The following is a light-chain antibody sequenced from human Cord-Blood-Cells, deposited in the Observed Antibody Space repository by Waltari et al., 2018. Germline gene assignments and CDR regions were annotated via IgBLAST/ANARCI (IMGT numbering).Light chain of an antibody. CDR1: QSISSY. V-gene: IGKV1-39*01. CDR2: AAS. J-gene: IGKJ1*01. CDR3: QQSYSTPVT. Sequence: DIQMTQSPSSLSASVGDRVTITYRASQSISSYLNWYQLKPRKAPKLLIYAASILQSGVPSRFGGRGSGTDFTLSISSLQTGDFATYDCQQSYSTPVTFGQGTKVEIK.